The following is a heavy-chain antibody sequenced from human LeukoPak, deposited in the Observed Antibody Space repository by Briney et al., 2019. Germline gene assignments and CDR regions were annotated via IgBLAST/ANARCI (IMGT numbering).Heavy chain of an antibody. D-gene: IGHD4-17*01. V-gene: IGHV4-59*01. Sequence: PSETLSLTCIVSGGSISSYYWSWIRQPPGKGLEYIGYIYYSGSTNYNPSLKSRVTISVDTFKNQFSLKLRSVTAADTAVYYCARVQGSYGDRYYFDYWGQRTLVTVSS. CDR3: ARVQGSYGDRYYFDY. CDR1: GGSISSYY. J-gene: IGHJ4*02. CDR2: IYYSGST.